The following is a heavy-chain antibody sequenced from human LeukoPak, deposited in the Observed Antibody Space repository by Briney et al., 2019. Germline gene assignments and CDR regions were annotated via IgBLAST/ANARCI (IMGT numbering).Heavy chain of an antibody. J-gene: IGHJ6*02. V-gene: IGHV1-8*01. D-gene: IGHD1-14*01. CDR2: MNPNNGNT. CDR1: ELTFTSYD. Sequence: ASVKVSCKASELTFTSYDINWVRQASGQGLEWMGWMNPNNGNTGYAQKFQGRVTMTRDTSISTAYMELRGLRLDDTAVYYCVRVWPPNSVDRGMTYSYFNALDVWGQGTTVIVSS. CDR3: VRVWPPNSVDRGMTYSYFNALDV.